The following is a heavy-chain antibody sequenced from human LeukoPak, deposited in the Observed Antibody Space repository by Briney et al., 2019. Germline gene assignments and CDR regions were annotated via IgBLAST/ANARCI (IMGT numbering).Heavy chain of an antibody. J-gene: IGHJ4*02. D-gene: IGHD5-12*01. CDR2: INHSGST. CDR3: AREISFSGYSGYDGGIYYFDY. CDR1: GGSFSGYY. Sequence: SETLSLTCAVYGGSFSGYYWSWIRQPPGKGLEWIGEINHSGSTNYNPSLKSRVTISVDTSKNQFSLKLSSVTAADTAVYYCAREISFSGYSGYDGGIYYFDYWGQGTLVTVSS. V-gene: IGHV4-34*01.